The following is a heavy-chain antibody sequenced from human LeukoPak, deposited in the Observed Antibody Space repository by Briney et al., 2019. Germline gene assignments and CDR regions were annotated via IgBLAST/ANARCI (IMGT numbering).Heavy chain of an antibody. Sequence: SETLSLTCTVSGGSISSGDYYWSWIRQPPGKGLEWIGYIYYSGTTYYNPSLKSRVTISVDTSKNQFSLKLTSVTAADTAVYYCARGPYGSGSHYWGQGTLVTVSS. CDR2: IYYSGTT. V-gene: IGHV4-30-4*01. J-gene: IGHJ4*02. D-gene: IGHD3-10*01. CDR1: GGSISSGDYY. CDR3: ARGPYGSGSHY.